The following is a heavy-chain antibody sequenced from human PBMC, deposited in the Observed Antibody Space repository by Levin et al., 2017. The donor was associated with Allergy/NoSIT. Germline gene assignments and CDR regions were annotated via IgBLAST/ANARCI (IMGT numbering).Heavy chain of an antibody. V-gene: IGHV1-18*01. J-gene: IGHJ4*02. D-gene: IGHD3-10*01. Sequence: EASVKVSCKASGYTFNNYGINWVRQAPGQGLEWMGWISAYNGHTNYIQSLQGRVTMTTDTSASTAYMELRSLTSDDTAVDYCARGHFRGGWSFDYWGQGTLVVVSS. CDR3: ARGHFRGGWSFDY. CDR2: ISAYNGHT. CDR1: GYTFNNYG.